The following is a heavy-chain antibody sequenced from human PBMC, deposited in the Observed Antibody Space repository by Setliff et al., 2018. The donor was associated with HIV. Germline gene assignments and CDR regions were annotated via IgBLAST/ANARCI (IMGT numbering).Heavy chain of an antibody. CDR2: IHSSGPT. D-gene: IGHD4-17*01. V-gene: IGHV4-4*07. Sequence: PSETLSLTCTVSGGSINNYYWSWIRQPPGKGLEWIGHIHSSGPTNYSPSLESRVSMSVDMSKSQFSLKLSSVTAADTAVYYCARVQMAYAAFDVWGQGTMVTV. J-gene: IGHJ3*01. CDR1: GGSINNYY. CDR3: ARVQMAYAAFDV.